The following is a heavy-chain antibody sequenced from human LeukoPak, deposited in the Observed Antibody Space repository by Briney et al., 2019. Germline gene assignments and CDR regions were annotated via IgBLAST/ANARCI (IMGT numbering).Heavy chain of an antibody. D-gene: IGHD5/OR15-5a*01. J-gene: IGHJ4*02. CDR3: AKDWSTDY. CDR2: ISYDGSNK. CDR1: GFTFSSYV. V-gene: IGHV3-30*18. Sequence: GGALRLSCAASGFTFSSYVMHWVRQAPGKGLGWVAVISYDGSNKYYADSVKGRFTISRDNSKNTLYMQMNSLRAEDTAVYHCAKDWSTDYWGQGTLVTVSS.